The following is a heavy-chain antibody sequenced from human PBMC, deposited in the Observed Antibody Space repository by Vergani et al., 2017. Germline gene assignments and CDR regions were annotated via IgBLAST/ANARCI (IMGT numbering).Heavy chain of an antibody. J-gene: IGHJ4*01. CDR3: ARLYGRDSSGSKYFDF. CDR2: IHPADSDT. D-gene: IGHD3-22*01. Sequence: EVQLVQSGAEVKKPGESLKISCQISGYSFTNYWIGWVRQMPGKGLEWMGIIHPADSDTRYSPSFQGQVTISVDKSIITAYLQRSSLRASDSAMYYCARLYGRDSSGSKYFDFWGHGTLVTVSS. CDR1: GYSFTNYW. V-gene: IGHV5-51*01.